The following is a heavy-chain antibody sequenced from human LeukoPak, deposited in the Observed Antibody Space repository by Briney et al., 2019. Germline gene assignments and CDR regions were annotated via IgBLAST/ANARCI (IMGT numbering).Heavy chain of an antibody. V-gene: IGHV3-23*01. D-gene: IGHD6-13*01. Sequence: GGSLRLSCAASGFTFSSYTMSWIRQAPGKGPEWVSAISGSGDRTDYADSVRGRFTISRDNSKSTLYLQMNSLRVEDTAIYYCAIREPIGYWGQGSLVTVSP. J-gene: IGHJ4*02. CDR3: AIREPIGY. CDR2: ISGSGDRT. CDR1: GFTFSSYT.